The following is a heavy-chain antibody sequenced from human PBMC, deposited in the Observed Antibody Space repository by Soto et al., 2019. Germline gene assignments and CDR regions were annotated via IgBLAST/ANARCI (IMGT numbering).Heavy chain of an antibody. Sequence: ASVKVSCKASGYTFTSYAMPWVRQAPGQRLEWMGWINAGNGNTKYSQKFQGRVTITRDTSASTAYMELSSLRSEDTAVYYCARPSSSSWSPFDYWGQGTLVTVSS. V-gene: IGHV1-3*01. CDR2: INAGNGNT. D-gene: IGHD6-13*01. CDR1: GYTFTSYA. J-gene: IGHJ4*02. CDR3: ARPSSSSWSPFDY.